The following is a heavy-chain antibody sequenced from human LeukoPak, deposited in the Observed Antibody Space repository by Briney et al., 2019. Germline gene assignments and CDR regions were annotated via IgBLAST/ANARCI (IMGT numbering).Heavy chain of an antibody. Sequence: QTGGSLRLSCAASGFTFSSYWMSWVRQAPGKGLEWVANIKQDGSEKYYVDSVKGRFTISRDNSKNTLYLQMNSLRAEDTAVYYCARVRYFDWSNLFDYWGQGTLVTVSS. J-gene: IGHJ4*02. CDR3: ARVRYFDWSNLFDY. CDR1: GFTFSSYW. CDR2: IKQDGSEK. V-gene: IGHV3-7*03. D-gene: IGHD3-9*01.